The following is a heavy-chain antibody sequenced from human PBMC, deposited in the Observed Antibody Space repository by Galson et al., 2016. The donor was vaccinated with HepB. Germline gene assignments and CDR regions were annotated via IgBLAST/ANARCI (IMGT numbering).Heavy chain of an antibody. V-gene: IGHV2-5*02. J-gene: IGHJ4*02. Sequence: PALVKPTQTLTLTCTFSGFSLSTSGVGVGWIRQPPGKALEWLALIYWDDDKRYSPSLKGRLTITKDTSKNQVALTMTNMDPVDTATYYCAHGQYGYSSSWDFSRNPPVYFDYWGQGTLVTVSS. D-gene: IGHD6-13*01. CDR2: IYWDDDK. CDR3: AHGQYGYSSSWDFSRNPPVYFDY. CDR1: GFSLSTSGVG.